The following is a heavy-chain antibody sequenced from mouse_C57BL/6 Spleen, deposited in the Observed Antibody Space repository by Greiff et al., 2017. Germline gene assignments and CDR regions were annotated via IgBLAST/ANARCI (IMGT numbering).Heavy chain of an antibody. J-gene: IGHJ4*01. Sequence: EVKLVESGGGLVQPGGSLSLSCAASGFTFTDYYMSWVRQPPGKALEWLGFIRNKANGYTTEYSASVKGRFTISRDNSQSILYLQMNALRAEDSATYYCARYAYGSSYAMDYWGQGTSVTVSS. CDR3: ARYAYGSSYAMDY. V-gene: IGHV7-3*01. CDR1: GFTFTDYY. D-gene: IGHD1-1*01. CDR2: IRNKANGYTT.